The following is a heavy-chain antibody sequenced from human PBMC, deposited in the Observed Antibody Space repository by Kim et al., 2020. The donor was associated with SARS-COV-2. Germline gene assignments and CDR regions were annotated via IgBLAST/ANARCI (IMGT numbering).Heavy chain of an antibody. CDR1: GFTFSSYG. J-gene: IGHJ4*02. D-gene: IGHD6-13*01. CDR3: AEEDSSSPPFFDY. V-gene: IGHV3-30*18. CDR2: ISYDGSNK. Sequence: GGSLRLSCAASGFTFSSYGMHWVRQAPGKGLEWVAVISYDGSNKYYADSVKGRFTISRDNSKNTLYLQMNSLRAEDTAVYYCAEEDSSSPPFFDYWGQGT.